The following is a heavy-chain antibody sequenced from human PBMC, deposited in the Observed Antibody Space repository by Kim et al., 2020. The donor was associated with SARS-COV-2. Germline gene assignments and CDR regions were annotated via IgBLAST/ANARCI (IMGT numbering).Heavy chain of an antibody. CDR2: INPSGGST. D-gene: IGHD3-22*01. CDR1: GYTFTNYY. V-gene: IGHV1-46*01. CDR3: ARDAYDSRGYTLAAY. J-gene: IGHJ4*02. Sequence: ASVKVSCKASGYTFTNYYIHWVRQAPGQGLEWMGIINPSGGSTSYAQKFQGRVTMTRDTSTSTVYMELSSLRSEDTAVYYCARDAYDSRGYTLAAYWGQGTLVTVSS.